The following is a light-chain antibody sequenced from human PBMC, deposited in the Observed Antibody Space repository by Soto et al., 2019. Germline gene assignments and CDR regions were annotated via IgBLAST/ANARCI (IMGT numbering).Light chain of an antibody. Sequence: QSALTQPASVSGSPGQSITISCTGTSSDVGGYNYVSWYQQHPDKAPKLLLYEVSNRPSGVSNRFSGSKSGNTASLTISGLQAEDEADYYCCAYAGSGTVVFGGGTKLTVL. J-gene: IGLJ3*02. CDR1: SSDVGGYNY. CDR3: CAYAGSGTVV. CDR2: EVS. V-gene: IGLV2-14*01.